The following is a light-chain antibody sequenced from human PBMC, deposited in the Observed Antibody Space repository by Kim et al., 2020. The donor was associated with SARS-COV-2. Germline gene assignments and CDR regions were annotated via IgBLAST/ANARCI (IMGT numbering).Light chain of an antibody. Sequence: GWTVTLTCGLSSRSVSTTYYPSWYQQTPGQAPRTLIYNTNTRSSGVPDRFSGSILGNKAALTITGAQADDESDYYCVLYIGSGIRVFGGGTQLTVL. CDR2: NTN. CDR1: SRSVSTTYY. V-gene: IGLV8-61*01. CDR3: VLYIGSGIRV. J-gene: IGLJ3*02.